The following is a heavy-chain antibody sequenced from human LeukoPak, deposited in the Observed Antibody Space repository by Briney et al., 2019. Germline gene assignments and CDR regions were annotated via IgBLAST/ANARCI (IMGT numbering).Heavy chain of an antibody. V-gene: IGHV1-69-2*01. CDR1: GYTFTGYY. Sequence: ASVKVSCKASGYTFTGYYMHWVQQAPGKGLEWMGLVDPEDGETIYAEKFQGRVTITADTSTDTAYMELSSLRSEDTAVYYCATGITIFGVVNAFDIWGQGTMVTVSS. D-gene: IGHD3-3*01. CDR3: ATGITIFGVVNAFDI. J-gene: IGHJ3*02. CDR2: VDPEDGET.